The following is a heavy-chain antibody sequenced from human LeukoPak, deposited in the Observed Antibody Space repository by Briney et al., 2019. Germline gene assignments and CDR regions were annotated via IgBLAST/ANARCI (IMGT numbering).Heavy chain of an antibody. V-gene: IGHV3-21*01. D-gene: IGHD2-2*01. Sequence: GGSLRLSCAASGFTFSSYSMNWVRQAPRKGLEWVSSISSSSSYIYYADSVKGRFTISRDNAKNSLYLQMNSLRAEDTAVYYCARDLIVVVPADSAGMDVWGQGTTVTVSS. CDR1: GFTFSSYS. CDR2: ISSSSSYI. CDR3: ARDLIVVVPADSAGMDV. J-gene: IGHJ6*02.